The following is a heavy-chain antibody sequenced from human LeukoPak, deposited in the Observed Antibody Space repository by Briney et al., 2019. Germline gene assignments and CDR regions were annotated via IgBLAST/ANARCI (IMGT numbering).Heavy chain of an antibody. D-gene: IGHD5-24*01. J-gene: IGHJ6*02. CDR1: GGSFSGYY. V-gene: IGHV4-59*10. Sequence: PSETLSLTCAVYGGSFSGYYWSWIRQPAGKGLEWIGRIYTSGSTNYNPSLKSRVTMSVDTSKNQFSLKLSSVTAADTAVYYCARGWAYYYYYGMDVWGQGTTVTVSS. CDR2: IYTSGST. CDR3: ARGWAYYYYYGMDV.